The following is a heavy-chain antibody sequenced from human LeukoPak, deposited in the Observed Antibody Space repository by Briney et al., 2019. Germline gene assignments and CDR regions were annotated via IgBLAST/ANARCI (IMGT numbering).Heavy chain of an antibody. V-gene: IGHV3-49*04. CDR2: IRSKAYGGTT. CDR3: TRVLTTGTTSAYYYYYYYMDV. D-gene: IGHD1-1*01. CDR1: GYTFTTYW. J-gene: IGHJ6*03. Sequence: GGSLRLSCAASGYTFTTYWMTWVRQAPGKGLEWVGFIRSKAYGGTTEYAASVKGRFTISRDDSKSIAYLQMNSLKTEDTAVYYCTRVLTTGTTSAYYYYYYYMDVWGKGTTVTISS.